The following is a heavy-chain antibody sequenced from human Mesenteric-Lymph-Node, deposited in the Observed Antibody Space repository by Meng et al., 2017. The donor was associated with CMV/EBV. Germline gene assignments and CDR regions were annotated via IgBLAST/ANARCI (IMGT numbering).Heavy chain of an antibody. CDR2: INPNSGGT. Sequence: ASVKVSCKASGYTFTGYYMHWVRQAPGQGLEWMGWINPNSGGTNYAPKFQGRVTMTRDTYISTAYMELSRMRSDDTAVYYCARMWEPQRSGGYYFDYWGQGTPVTVSS. J-gene: IGHJ4*02. D-gene: IGHD1-26*01. CDR3: ARMWEPQRSGGYYFDY. V-gene: IGHV1-2*02. CDR1: GYTFTGYY.